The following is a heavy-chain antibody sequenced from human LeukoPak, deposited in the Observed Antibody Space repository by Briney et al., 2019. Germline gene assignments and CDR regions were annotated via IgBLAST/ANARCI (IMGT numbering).Heavy chain of an antibody. CDR3: ARGGDIAVAGIIDY. Sequence: SETLSLTCNVSGATVSDFYWTWIRQPPGKGTEWIGYMFYNGRTNYNPSLESRVTISVDTSKNQFSLKLTSVTAADTALYYCARGGDIAVAGIIDYWGQGTRVIVSS. V-gene: IGHV4-59*08. D-gene: IGHD6-19*01. J-gene: IGHJ4*02. CDR1: GATVSDFY. CDR2: MFYNGRT.